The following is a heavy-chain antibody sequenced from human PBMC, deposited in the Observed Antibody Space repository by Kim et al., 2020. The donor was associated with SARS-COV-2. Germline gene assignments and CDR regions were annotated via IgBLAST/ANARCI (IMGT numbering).Heavy chain of an antibody. J-gene: IGHJ6*02. D-gene: IGHD5-18*01. V-gene: IGHV1-3*01. Sequence: QKFQGRVTMTRDTAASTAYMGLSSLRAEDTAVYYCARGLNTAMARWGMDVWGQGTTVTVSS. CDR3: ARGLNTAMARWGMDV.